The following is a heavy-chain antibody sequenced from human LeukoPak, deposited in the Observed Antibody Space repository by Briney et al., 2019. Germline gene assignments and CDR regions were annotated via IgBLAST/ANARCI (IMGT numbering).Heavy chain of an antibody. D-gene: IGHD6-19*01. J-gene: IGHJ4*02. CDR2: IYYSGST. CDR1: GGSFSSYY. CDR3: ATHSSGWPYYFDY. V-gene: IGHV4-39*01. Sequence: PSETLSLTCAVYGGSFSSYYWGWIRQPPGKGLEWIGSIYYSGSTYYNPSLKSRVAISADTSKNQFSLRLSSVTAADTAVYYCATHSSGWPYYFDYWGQGTLVTVSS.